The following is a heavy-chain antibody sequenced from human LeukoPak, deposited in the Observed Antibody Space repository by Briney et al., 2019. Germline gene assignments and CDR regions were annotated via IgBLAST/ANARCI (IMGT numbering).Heavy chain of an antibody. D-gene: IGHD3-10*01. CDR3: AKGFELLYGSGPDLNY. Sequence: PGGSLRLSCAASGFIVSTNYMTWVRQAPGKGLEWVAVISYDGSNKYYADSVKGRFTISRDNSKNTLYLQMNSLRAEDTAVYYCAKGFELLYGSGPDLNYWGQGTLVTVSS. CDR1: GFIVSTNY. CDR2: ISYDGSNK. J-gene: IGHJ4*02. V-gene: IGHV3-30*18.